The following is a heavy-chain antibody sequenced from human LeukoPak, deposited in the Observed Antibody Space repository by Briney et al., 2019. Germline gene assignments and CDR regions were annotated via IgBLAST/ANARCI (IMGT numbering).Heavy chain of an antibody. J-gene: IGHJ4*02. CDR1: GFTFSDYW. D-gene: IGHD1-7*01. Sequence: TGGSLRLSCAASGFTFSDYWMTWVRQAPGKGLEWVADIKQDGSEKYYVDSVKGRFTISRDNAKKSLYLQMNNLRAEDTAVYYCARDETLELLDYWGQGTLVTVSS. V-gene: IGHV3-7*01. CDR2: IKQDGSEK. CDR3: ARDETLELLDY.